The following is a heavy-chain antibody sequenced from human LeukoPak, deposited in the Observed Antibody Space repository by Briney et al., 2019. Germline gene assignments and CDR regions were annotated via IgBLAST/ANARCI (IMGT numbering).Heavy chain of an antibody. J-gene: IGHJ1*01. Sequence: GGSLRLSCAASGFTFSTYAIHWVRQAPGKGLEWVAVIWLDGSEQYYADSVKGRFITSRDNSKSTSNLQLNSLRAEDTAVYYCAREGDSRWGELSPWGQGTLVTVSS. CDR2: IWLDGSEQ. CDR1: GFTFSTYA. V-gene: IGHV3-33*01. CDR3: AREGDSRWGELSP. D-gene: IGHD3-16*02.